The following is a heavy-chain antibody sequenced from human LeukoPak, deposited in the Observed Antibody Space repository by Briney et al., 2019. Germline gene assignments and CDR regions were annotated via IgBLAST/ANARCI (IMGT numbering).Heavy chain of an antibody. CDR1: GDTFSSYG. Sequence: SVKVSCKTSGDTFSSYGMSWVRQAPGQGLEWMGRIIPIVGSTNYAEKLQGRVSITADKSTSTVYMELSSLRSEDTAVYYCARHYGGLDDYWGQGTLIIVSS. V-gene: IGHV1-69*04. D-gene: IGHD4-23*01. CDR2: IIPIVGST. CDR3: ARHYGGLDDY. J-gene: IGHJ4*02.